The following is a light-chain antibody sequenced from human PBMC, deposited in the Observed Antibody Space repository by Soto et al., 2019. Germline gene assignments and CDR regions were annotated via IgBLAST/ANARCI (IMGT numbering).Light chain of an antibody. J-gene: IGKJ5*01. CDR1: QSVSSN. V-gene: IGKV3-15*01. CDR2: GAS. Sequence: EVVMTQSPATLSVSPGERATLSCRASQSVSSNLAWYQQKPGQAPRLLIYGASTRATGIPARVSGSGSGTEFTLTISGLQSEDFAVYYCQQYNNWPPTFGQGKRLEIK. CDR3: QQYNNWPPT.